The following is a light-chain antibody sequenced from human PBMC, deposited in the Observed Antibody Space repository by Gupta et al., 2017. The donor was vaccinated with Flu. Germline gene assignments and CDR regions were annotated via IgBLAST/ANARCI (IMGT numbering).Light chain of an antibody. J-gene: IGKJ4*01. CDR3: QQDSSYSLT. CDR1: QSITTW. CDR2: RTK. V-gene: IGKV1-5*03. Sequence: DIQMTQSPSTLSASVGDRVTITCRASQSITTWLAWYQQKPGKAPKLLIYRTKYLESGVPSRFSGSGSGTDFTLTISILQPDDFADYYCQQDSSYSLTFGGGTKVEIK.